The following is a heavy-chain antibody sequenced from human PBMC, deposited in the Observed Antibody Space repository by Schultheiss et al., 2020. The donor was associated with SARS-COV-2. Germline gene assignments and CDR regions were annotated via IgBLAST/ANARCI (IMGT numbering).Heavy chain of an antibody. V-gene: IGHV3-48*03. CDR1: GFTFDDYA. Sequence: GGSLRLSCAASGFTFDDYAMHWVRQAPGKGLDWVSYISSSGSTIYYADSVKGRFTISRDNAKKSLYLQMNSLRAEDTAVYYCAREGYYYSMDVWGQGTTVTVSS. J-gene: IGHJ6*02. CDR2: ISSSGSTI. CDR3: AREGYYYSMDV.